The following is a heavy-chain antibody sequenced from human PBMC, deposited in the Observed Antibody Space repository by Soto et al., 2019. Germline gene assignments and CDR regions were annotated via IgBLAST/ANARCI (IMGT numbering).Heavy chain of an antibody. Sequence: GGSLRLSCAASGFTFSSYAMSWVRQAPGKGLEWVSAISGSGGSTYYADSVKGQFTISRDNSKNTLYLQMNSLRAEDTAVYYCAKDSLPVYCSGGSCYSYGFDPWGQGTLVTVSS. D-gene: IGHD2-15*01. CDR3: AKDSLPVYCSGGSCYSYGFDP. J-gene: IGHJ5*02. CDR1: GFTFSSYA. V-gene: IGHV3-23*01. CDR2: ISGSGGST.